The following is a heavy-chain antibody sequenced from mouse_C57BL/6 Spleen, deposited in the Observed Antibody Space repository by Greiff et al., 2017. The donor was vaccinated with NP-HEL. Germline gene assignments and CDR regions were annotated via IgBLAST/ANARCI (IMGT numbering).Heavy chain of an antibody. CDR3: ARPYSNLWYFDV. CDR1: GYSITSGYY. Sequence: EVQLVESGPGLVKPSQSLSLTCSVTGYSITSGYYWNWIRQFPGNKLEWMGYISYDGSNNYNPSLKNRISITRDTSKNQFFLKLNSVTTEDTATYYCARPYSNLWYFDVWGTGTTVTVSS. J-gene: IGHJ1*03. D-gene: IGHD2-5*01. CDR2: ISYDGSN. V-gene: IGHV3-6*01.